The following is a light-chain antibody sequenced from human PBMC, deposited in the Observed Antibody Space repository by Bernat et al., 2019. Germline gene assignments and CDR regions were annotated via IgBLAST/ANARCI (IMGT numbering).Light chain of an antibody. V-gene: IGLV1-51*01. CDR2: DDN. Sequence: QSVLTQPPSVSAAPGQKVTISCSGTGSNIGNNYVSWYQQLPGAAPKVLIYDDNKRPSGIPDRFSGSKSGTSATLGITGLQTGDEADYYCGTWDSSLSAVVFGGGTKVTVL. CDR3: GTWDSSLSAVV. CDR1: GSNIGNNY. J-gene: IGLJ2*01.